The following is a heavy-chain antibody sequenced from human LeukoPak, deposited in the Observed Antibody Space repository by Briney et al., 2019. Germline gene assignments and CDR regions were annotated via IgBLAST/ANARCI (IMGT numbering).Heavy chain of an antibody. D-gene: IGHD3-10*01. V-gene: IGHV4-39*01. CDR3: AKSNSGTLYRFDY. CDR1: GGSIISSGVY. CDR2: IHYSGNT. Sequence: SETLSLPSSVSGGSIISSGVYWGWIRPPPGKGVEWIGSIHYSGNTYYNPSLKSRVTISVDTSKNQFSLKLRSVTAADTAVYYCAKSNSGTLYRFDYWGQGTLVTVSS. J-gene: IGHJ4*02.